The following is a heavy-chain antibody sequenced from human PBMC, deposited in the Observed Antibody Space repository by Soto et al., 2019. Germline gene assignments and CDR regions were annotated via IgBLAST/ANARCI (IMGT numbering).Heavy chain of an antibody. CDR3: ARPLRPHYYYGMDV. CDR2: IHPGDSDS. Sequence: PGESLKISCNGSGYSFSSYWIGWVRQMPGKGLEWMGIIHPGDSDSRYSPSFQGQVTISADKSISTAYLQWSSLKASDTAMYYCARPLRPHYYYGMDVWGQGTTVTVSS. CDR1: GYSFSSYW. V-gene: IGHV5-51*01. J-gene: IGHJ6*02.